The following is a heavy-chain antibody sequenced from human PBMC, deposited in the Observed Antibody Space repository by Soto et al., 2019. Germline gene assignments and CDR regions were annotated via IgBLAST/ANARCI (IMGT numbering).Heavy chain of an antibody. J-gene: IGHJ4*02. Sequence: ASETLSLTCTVSGGSISSGDYYWSWIRQPPGKGLEWIGYIYYSGSTYYNPSLKSRVTISLDTSKNQFSLKLSSVTAADTAVYYCARVPSSGPFDYWGQGILVTVSS. CDR3: ARVPSSGPFDY. V-gene: IGHV4-30-4*01. CDR2: IYYSGST. CDR1: GGSISSGDYY. D-gene: IGHD3-22*01.